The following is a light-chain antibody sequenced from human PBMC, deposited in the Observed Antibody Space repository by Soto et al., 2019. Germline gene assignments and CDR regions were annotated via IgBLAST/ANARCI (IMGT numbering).Light chain of an antibody. CDR2: GAS. J-gene: IGKJ4*01. CDR3: QQNNNWPLT. V-gene: IGKV3-15*01. CDR1: QSVSSN. Sequence: EIVMTQSPATLSVSPGERATLSCRASQSVSSNLAWYQQKPGQAPRLLIYGASTRATGIPARFSGSGSGTEFTLTIASLQSGDFAVYYCQQNNNWPLTFGGGTKVDIK.